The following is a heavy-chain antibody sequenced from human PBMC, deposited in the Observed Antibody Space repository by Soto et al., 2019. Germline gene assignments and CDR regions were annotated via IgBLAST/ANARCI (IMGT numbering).Heavy chain of an antibody. CDR2: ISYDGSNK. CDR3: ARGNGDYWYFDL. D-gene: IGHD4-17*01. V-gene: IGHV3-30-3*01. Sequence: QVQLVESGGGVVQPGRSLRLSCAASGFTFSSYAMHWVRQAPGKGLEWVAVISYDGSNKYYADSVKGRFTISRDNSKNTLDLQMNSLRAEDTAVYYCARGNGDYWYFDLWGRGTLVTVSS. CDR1: GFTFSSYA. J-gene: IGHJ2*01.